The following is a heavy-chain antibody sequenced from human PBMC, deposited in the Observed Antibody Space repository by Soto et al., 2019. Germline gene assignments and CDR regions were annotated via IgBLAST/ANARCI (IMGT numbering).Heavy chain of an antibody. V-gene: IGHV4-30-4*01. D-gene: IGHD2-2*01. CDR3: ARDRLGYCSSTSCYYYYYGMDV. Sequence: PSETLSVTCTVSGGSISSGDYYWSWIRQPPGKGLEWIGYIYYSGSTYYNPSLKSRVTISVDTSKNQFSLKLSSVTAADTAVYYCARDRLGYCSSTSCYYYYYGMDVWGQGTTVTVSS. CDR2: IYYSGST. J-gene: IGHJ6*02. CDR1: GGSISSGDYY.